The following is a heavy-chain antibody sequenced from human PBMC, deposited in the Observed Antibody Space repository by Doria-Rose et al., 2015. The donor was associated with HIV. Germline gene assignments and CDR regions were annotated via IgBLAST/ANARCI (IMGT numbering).Heavy chain of an antibody. D-gene: IGHD6-13*01. Sequence: QVTLKESGPVLVKPTETITLTCTVSGVSLSSPGMGVSWIRQPPGKALEWLANIFSDDERSYKTSLKSRLTISRCTSKSQVVLTMTDMDPVDTATYYCALIKSSRWYHKYYFDFWGQGTLVIVSA. CDR3: ALIKSSRWYHKYYFDF. J-gene: IGHJ4*02. CDR2: IFSDDER. CDR1: GVSLSSPGMG. V-gene: IGHV2-26*01.